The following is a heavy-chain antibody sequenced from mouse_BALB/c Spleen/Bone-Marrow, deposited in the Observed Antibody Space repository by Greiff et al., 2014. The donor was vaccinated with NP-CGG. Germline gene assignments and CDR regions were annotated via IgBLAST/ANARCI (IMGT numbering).Heavy chain of an antibody. CDR3: ASYYYGSSSFAY. V-gene: IGHV14-3*02. D-gene: IGHD1-1*01. J-gene: IGHJ3*01. CDR1: GFNIKDTY. CDR2: IDPANGNT. Sequence: EVKLVESGAKLVKPGASVKLSCTASGFNIKDTYMHWVKQRPEQGLEWIGRIDPANGNTKYDPKFQGKATITADTSSNTAYLQLSSLTSEDTAVYYCASYYYGSSSFAYWGQGTLVTVSA.